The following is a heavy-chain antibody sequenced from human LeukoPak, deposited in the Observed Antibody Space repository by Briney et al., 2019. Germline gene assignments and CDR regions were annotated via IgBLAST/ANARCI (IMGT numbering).Heavy chain of an antibody. D-gene: IGHD4-23*01. Sequence: GGSLRLSCAASEFTFSSYWMHWVHQVPGKGLVWVSRISGDGRSTSYADSVKGRFTISRDNAKNTLYLQMNSLRAEDTAVYYCAKDPRPTTVVSYDAFDIWGQGTMVTVSS. CDR3: AKDPRPTTVVSYDAFDI. J-gene: IGHJ3*02. CDR2: ISGDGRST. CDR1: EFTFSSYW. V-gene: IGHV3-74*01.